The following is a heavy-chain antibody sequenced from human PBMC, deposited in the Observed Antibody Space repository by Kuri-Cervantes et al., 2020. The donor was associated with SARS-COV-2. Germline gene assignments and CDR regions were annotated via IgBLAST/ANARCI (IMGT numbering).Heavy chain of an antibody. CDR3: ARDGGWLNWYFDL. D-gene: IGHD6-19*01. Sequence: SVKVSCKASGVTFTRDTINWVRQAPGQGLEWMGRIIPDLGVTNYARKFQGRVTITADKSTNTAYMGLMSLRSDDTAVYYCARDGGWLNWYFDLWGRGTLVTVSS. CDR2: IIPDLGVT. CDR1: GVTFTRDT. J-gene: IGHJ2*01. V-gene: IGHV1-69*04.